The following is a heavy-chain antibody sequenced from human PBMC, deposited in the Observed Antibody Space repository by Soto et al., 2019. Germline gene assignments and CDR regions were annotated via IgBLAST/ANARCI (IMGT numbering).Heavy chain of an antibody. J-gene: IGHJ4*02. CDR3: ARDRYYGSGSYYNYFDY. CDR1: GGSISSYY. D-gene: IGHD3-10*01. Sequence: QVQLQESGPGLVKPSETLSLTCTVSGGSISSYYWSWIRQPAGKGLEWIGRIYTSGSTNYNPSLKIRVTMSVDTSKNQFSLKLSSVTAADTAVYYCARDRYYGSGSYYNYFDYWGQGTLVTVSS. V-gene: IGHV4-4*07. CDR2: IYTSGST.